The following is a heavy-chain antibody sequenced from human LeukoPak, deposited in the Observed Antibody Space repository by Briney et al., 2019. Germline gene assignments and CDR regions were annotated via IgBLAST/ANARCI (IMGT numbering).Heavy chain of an antibody. CDR2: ISSNGGST. CDR3: ARGLSHVAGTNYYYYMDV. Sequence: GGSLRLSCAASGFTFSSYAMHWVRQAPGKGLEYVSAISSNGGSTYYANSVKGRFTISRGNSKNTLYLQMGSLRAEDMAVYYCARGLSHVAGTNYYYYMDVWGKGTTVTVSS. CDR1: GFTFSSYA. D-gene: IGHD6-19*01. J-gene: IGHJ6*03. V-gene: IGHV3-64*01.